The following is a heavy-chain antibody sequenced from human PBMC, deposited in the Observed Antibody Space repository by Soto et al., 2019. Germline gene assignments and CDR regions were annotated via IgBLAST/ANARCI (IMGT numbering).Heavy chain of an antibody. Sequence: PGGSLRLSCTTSGFTFGDYAMSWFRQAPGKGLEWVGLIRSNSYGGTREYAASVKGRFTISRDDTTKIAYLEMNSLKTEDTGLYYCSRSSWYSSGWRFDYWGLGTLVTVSS. CDR2: IRSNSYGGTR. V-gene: IGHV3-49*03. CDR1: GFTFGDYA. D-gene: IGHD6-19*01. J-gene: IGHJ4*02. CDR3: SRSSWYSSGWRFDY.